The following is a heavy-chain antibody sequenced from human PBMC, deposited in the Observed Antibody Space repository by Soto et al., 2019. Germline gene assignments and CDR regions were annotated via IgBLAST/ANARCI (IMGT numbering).Heavy chain of an antibody. CDR2: IYWDDDK. Sequence: QITLKESGPPLVKPTQTLTPTCTFSGFSLSTSGVGVGWIRQPPGKALEWLALIYWDDDKRYSPSLKSRLTITKDTSKNQVVLTMTNMDPVDTATYYCAHVYGGYDNFDYWGQGTLVTVSS. CDR3: AHVYGGYDNFDY. CDR1: GFSLSTSGVG. V-gene: IGHV2-5*02. D-gene: IGHD5-12*01. J-gene: IGHJ4*02.